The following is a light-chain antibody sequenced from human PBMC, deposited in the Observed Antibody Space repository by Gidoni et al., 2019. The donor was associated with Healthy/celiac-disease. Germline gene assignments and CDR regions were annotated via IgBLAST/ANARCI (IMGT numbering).Light chain of an antibody. J-gene: IGKJ3*01. V-gene: IGKV3-15*01. CDR1: QSVSSN. Sequence: EIVMTQSPATLSVSPGERATLSCRASQSVSSNVAWYQQKPGQAPRLLIYGASTRATGIPARFSGSGSGTEFTLTISSLQSEDFAVYYCQQYNKWPRVTFGPGTKVDIK. CDR3: QQYNKWPRVT. CDR2: GAS.